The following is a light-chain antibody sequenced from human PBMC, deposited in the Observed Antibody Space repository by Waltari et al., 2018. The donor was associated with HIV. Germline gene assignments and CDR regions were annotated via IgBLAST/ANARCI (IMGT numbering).Light chain of an antibody. CDR1: SSDLGGYNY. V-gene: IGLV2-8*01. Sequence: QSALTQPPSASGSPGQSVAISCTGTSSDLGGYNYVSWYQQHPGKAPQLMIFEVTKRPSGVPDRFSGSKSGNTASLTVSGLQAEDEADYYCASYGGTNDLVFGGGTKLTVL. J-gene: IGLJ3*02. CDR3: ASYGGTNDLV. CDR2: EVT.